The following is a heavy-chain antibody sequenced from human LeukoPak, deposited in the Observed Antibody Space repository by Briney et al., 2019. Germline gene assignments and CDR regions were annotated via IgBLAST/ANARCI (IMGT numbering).Heavy chain of an antibody. CDR3: ARQSVWFGELSKLLLDY. CDR2: IYYSGST. CDR1: GGSISSSSYY. D-gene: IGHD3-10*01. Sequence: SETLSLTCTVSGGSISSSSYYWGWIRQPPGKGLEWIGSIYYSGSTYYNPSLKSRVTISVDTSKNQSSLKLNSVTAADTAVYYCARQSVWFGELSKLLLDYWGQGTLVTVSS. J-gene: IGHJ4*02. V-gene: IGHV4-39*07.